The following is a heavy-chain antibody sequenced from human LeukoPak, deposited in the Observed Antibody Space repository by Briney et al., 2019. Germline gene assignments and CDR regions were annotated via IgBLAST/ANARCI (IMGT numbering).Heavy chain of an antibody. J-gene: IGHJ4*02. CDR3: ARDYGDYEHYLDY. CDR1: GGSITSDY. Sequence: PSETLSLTCTVSGGSITSDYWTWIRQPPTKGLEWIGYIYYNGATSYNPSLKSRVTMSLDTSKKHFSLKMTSVTAADTAVYYCARDYGDYEHYLDYWGQGTLVTVSS. CDR2: IYYNGAT. D-gene: IGHD4-17*01. V-gene: IGHV4-59*12.